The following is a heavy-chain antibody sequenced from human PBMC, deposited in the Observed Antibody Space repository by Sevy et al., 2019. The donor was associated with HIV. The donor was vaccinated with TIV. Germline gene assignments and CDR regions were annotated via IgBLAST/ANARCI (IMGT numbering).Heavy chain of an antibody. CDR3: AKGGGGHYDPDEIGYYFYYYNMDV. V-gene: IGHV3-23*01. D-gene: IGHD3-22*01. J-gene: IGHJ6*03. CDR2: ISGSGSRT. Sequence: GGSLRLSCAVSGFSFDSYGMTWVRQAPGKGLEWVSGISGSGSRTYYADSVKGRFIISRDNSKNTLDLQMNSLRSEDTAIYDCAKGGGGHYDPDEIGYYFYYYNMDVWGKWTTVTVSS. CDR1: GFSFDSYG.